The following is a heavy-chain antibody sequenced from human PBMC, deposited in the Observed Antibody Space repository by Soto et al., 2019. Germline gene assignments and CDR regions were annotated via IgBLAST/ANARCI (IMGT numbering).Heavy chain of an antibody. J-gene: IGHJ4*02. CDR3: ARATYYYDSSGYSDRVLDY. V-gene: IGHV4-31*03. CDR2: IYYSGNT. Sequence: SETLSLTCTVSGGSISSGGYYWSWIRQHPGKGLEWIGYIYYSGNTYFNPSLKSRVTISEDTSKNQFSLKLSSVTAADTAVYYCARATYYYDSSGYSDRVLDYWGQGTLVTVSS. D-gene: IGHD3-22*01. CDR1: GGSISSGGYY.